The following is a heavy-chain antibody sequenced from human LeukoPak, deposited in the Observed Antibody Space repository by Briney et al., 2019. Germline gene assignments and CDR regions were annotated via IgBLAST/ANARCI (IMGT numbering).Heavy chain of an antibody. J-gene: IGHJ4*02. Sequence: TSETLSLTWAVYGGSLSGYYWSWIRQPPGKGLEWVGEINHRGSTNYNPSLKKRVTITVDTSKNQFSLKLSSVTAADTAVYDCAREVTQGSIAAAGIDCWGQGGLVTVSS. CDR1: GGSLSGYY. V-gene: IGHV4-34*01. CDR3: AREVTQGSIAAAGIDC. CDR2: INHRGST. D-gene: IGHD6-13*01.